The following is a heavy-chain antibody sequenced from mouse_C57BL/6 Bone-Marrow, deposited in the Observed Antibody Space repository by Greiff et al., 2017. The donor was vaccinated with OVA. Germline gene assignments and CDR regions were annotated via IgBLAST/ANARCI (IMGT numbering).Heavy chain of an antibody. CDR3: ASYYYGSSRYYFDY. CDR1: GYAFSSSW. CDR2: IYPGDGDT. V-gene: IGHV1-82*01. J-gene: IGHJ2*01. D-gene: IGHD1-1*01. Sequence: QVQLQQSGPELVKPGASVKISCKASGYAFSSSWMNWVKQRPGKGLEWIGRIYPGDGDTNYNGKFKGKATLTADKSYSTAYMQLSSLTSEDSAVYFCASYYYGSSRYYFDYWGQGTTLTVSS.